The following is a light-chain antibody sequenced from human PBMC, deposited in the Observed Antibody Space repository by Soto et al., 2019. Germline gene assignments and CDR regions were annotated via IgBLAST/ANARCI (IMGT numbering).Light chain of an antibody. V-gene: IGKV1-5*03. Sequence: DIQMTQSPSTLSASVGDRVTITCRASQSISSWLAWYQQKPGKAPKVLINRASSLESGVPSRFSGSGSGTEFTLTISSLQPDDFATYYCQQYSNLWTFGQGTKVESK. J-gene: IGKJ1*01. CDR3: QQYSNLWT. CDR1: QSISSW. CDR2: RAS.